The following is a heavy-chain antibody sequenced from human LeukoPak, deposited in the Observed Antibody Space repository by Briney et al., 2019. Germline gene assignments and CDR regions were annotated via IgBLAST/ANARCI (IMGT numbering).Heavy chain of an antibody. Sequence: SETLSLTCAVYAESFSGYFWNWIRQPPGKGLEWIGEINHSGSTTNYNPSLKSRITMSVDTSKNQFSLKLTSVTAADTAVYYCARGTITTVTDSWGPGTLVTVSS. D-gene: IGHD4-17*01. CDR1: AESFSGYF. CDR3: ARGTITTVTDS. V-gene: IGHV4-34*01. J-gene: IGHJ4*02. CDR2: INHSGSTT.